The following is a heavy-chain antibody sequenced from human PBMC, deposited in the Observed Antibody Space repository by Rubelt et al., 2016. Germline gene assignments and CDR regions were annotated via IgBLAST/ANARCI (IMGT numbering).Heavy chain of an antibody. CDR3: AKDTGAVAGRGYFDY. CDR2: ISGSGGST. D-gene: IGHD6-19*01. V-gene: IGHV3-23*01. J-gene: IGHJ4*02. CDR1: TFSSYA. Sequence: TFSSYAMSWVRQAPGKGLAWVSAISGSGGSTYYADSVKGRFTISRDNSKNTLYLQMNSLRAEDTAVYYCAKDTGAVAGRGYFDYWGQGTLVTVSS.